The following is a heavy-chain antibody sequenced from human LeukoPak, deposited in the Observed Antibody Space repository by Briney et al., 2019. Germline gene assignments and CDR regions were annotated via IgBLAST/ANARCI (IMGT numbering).Heavy chain of an antibody. CDR1: GYILTDYR. Sequence: ASVKVSCTSSGYILTDYRIHWVRQPPGQGMEWVGGINPDSGDIPSSQQVHGRVTITRDTSTSTAYMEQSRMGYDDTAVYYCARDITIGDMDVWGKGSLVTVSS. CDR2: INPDSGDI. J-gene: IGHJ6*03. CDR3: ARDITIGDMDV. V-gene: IGHV1-2*02. D-gene: IGHD3-3*01.